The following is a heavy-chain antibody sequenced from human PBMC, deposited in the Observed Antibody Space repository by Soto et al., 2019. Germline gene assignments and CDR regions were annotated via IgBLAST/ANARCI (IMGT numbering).Heavy chain of an antibody. Sequence: SETLSLTCTVSGDSFRSYYWTWIRQPPGKRLEWVAYIFHTGNTNYNPSLKSRVTISVDTAKNQFSLTLRSVTPADMAVYYWAALVGALDYWGPGTLVTVSS. CDR3: AALVGALDY. CDR1: GDSFRSYY. J-gene: IGHJ4*02. CDR2: IFHTGNT. V-gene: IGHV4-59*01. D-gene: IGHD6-6*01.